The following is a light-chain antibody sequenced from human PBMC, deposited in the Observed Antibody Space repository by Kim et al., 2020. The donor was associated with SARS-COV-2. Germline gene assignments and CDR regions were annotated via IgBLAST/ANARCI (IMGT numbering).Light chain of an antibody. CDR2: KDR. V-gene: IGLV3-25*03. CDR3: QSADGTGTWV. Sequence: VSPGQTARITCSGEILANQYVYWYQQKPGQAPVVVIYKDRERPSGIPERFSGSTSGTTATFTISGVRAEDEADYYCQSADGTGTWVFGGGTQLTVL. J-gene: IGLJ3*02. CDR1: ILANQY.